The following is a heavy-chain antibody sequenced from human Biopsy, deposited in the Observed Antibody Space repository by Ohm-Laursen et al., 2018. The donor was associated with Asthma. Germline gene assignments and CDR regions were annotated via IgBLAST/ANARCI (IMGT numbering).Heavy chain of an antibody. CDR1: GFRFPIYG. CDR3: TRDRFYNAVTSESFYYGVDV. Sequence: SLRLSCAASGFRFPIYGMHWVRQGPGKGPEWVALISYDGRETGYVDSVKGRFTISRDNFRNTVHLQMSSLRPEDSAVYYCTRDRFYNAVTSESFYYGVDVWGQGTTVTVSS. D-gene: IGHD2-21*02. V-gene: IGHV3-30*03. J-gene: IGHJ6*02. CDR2: ISYDGRET.